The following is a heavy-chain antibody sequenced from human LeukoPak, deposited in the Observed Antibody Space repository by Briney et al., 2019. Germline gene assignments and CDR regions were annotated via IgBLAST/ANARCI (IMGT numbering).Heavy chain of an antibody. CDR1: GFTFDDYA. V-gene: IGHV3-9*01. CDR3: ARGASYRTGTRRYYYYMDV. CDR2: ISWNSGSI. J-gene: IGHJ6*03. Sequence: GGSLRLSCAASGFTFDDYAMHWVRQAPGKGLEWVSGISWNSGSIGYADSVKGRFTISRDNAKNSLYLQMNSLRAEDTAVYYCARGASYRTGTRRYYYYMDVWGKGTTVTISS. D-gene: IGHD1-1*01.